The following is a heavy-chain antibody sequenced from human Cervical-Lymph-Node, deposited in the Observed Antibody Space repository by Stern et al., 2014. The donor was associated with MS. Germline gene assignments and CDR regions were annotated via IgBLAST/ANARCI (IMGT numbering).Heavy chain of an antibody. Sequence: EVQLVESGGGLVQPGRSLRLSCAASGFTFGDHALHWVRPAPGKGLEWVSGISWNSVSIGYADSVKGRFSISRDNAKNSLYLQMNSLRAEDTALYYCAKEIRRADSSPDYWGQGALVTVSS. CDR3: AKEIRRADSSPDY. CDR2: ISWNSVSI. J-gene: IGHJ4*02. CDR1: GFTFGDHA. V-gene: IGHV3-9*01. D-gene: IGHD6-19*01.